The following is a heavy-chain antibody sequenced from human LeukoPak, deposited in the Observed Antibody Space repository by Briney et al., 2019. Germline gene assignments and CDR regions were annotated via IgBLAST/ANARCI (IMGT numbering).Heavy chain of an antibody. CDR1: GATFSSYA. V-gene: IGHV1-69*05. CDR3: ARSVWFGELFDWFDP. Sequence: ASVKVSCKSSGATFSSYAISWVRQAPGQGLEWMGRIIPIFGTANYAQKYQGRVTITTDESTSTAYLELSSLRSEDTAVYYCARSVWFGELFDWFDPWGQGTLVTVSS. J-gene: IGHJ5*02. CDR2: IIPIFGTA. D-gene: IGHD3-10*01.